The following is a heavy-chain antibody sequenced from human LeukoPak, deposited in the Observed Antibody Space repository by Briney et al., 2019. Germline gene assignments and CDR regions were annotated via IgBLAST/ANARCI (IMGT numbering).Heavy chain of an antibody. J-gene: IGHJ4*02. CDR2: ISSTGGYT. V-gene: IGHV3-23*01. D-gene: IGHD2-15*01. CDR3: AKDYAATPYYFDY. Sequence: GGSLRLSCAASGLTFSNYAMSWVRQAPGKGLEWVSTISSTGGYTYYADSAKGRLTIARDNPKNTLYLQMNSLRVEDTAVYFCAKDYAATPYYFDYWGQGALVTVSS. CDR1: GLTFSNYA.